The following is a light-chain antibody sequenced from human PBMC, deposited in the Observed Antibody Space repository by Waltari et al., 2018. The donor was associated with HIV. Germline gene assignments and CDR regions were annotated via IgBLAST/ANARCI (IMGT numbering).Light chain of an antibody. CDR1: HSIFNN. V-gene: IGKV3-15*01. CDR2: GAS. Sequence: ILMTQSPATVSVSPGERVTLSCTASHSIFNNLAWYQQRRGQAPRLVIYGASTRVTGVPDRFSGSGSGTEFTLTISSVQSEDFALYFCQQYNDWLALTFGGGTKVEV. J-gene: IGKJ4*01. CDR3: QQYNDWLALT.